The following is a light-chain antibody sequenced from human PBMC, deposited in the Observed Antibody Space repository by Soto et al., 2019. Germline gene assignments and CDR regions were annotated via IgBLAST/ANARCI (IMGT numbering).Light chain of an antibody. Sequence: IQLTQSPSSLSASVGDRVTIACRASQGISSYLAWYQQKPGKAPQLLIYAASTLQSGVPSRFSGSGSGTEFTLTISSLQPDDFATYYCQQYYSFPPTFGQGTKWIS. J-gene: IGKJ1*01. CDR2: AAS. CDR1: QGISSY. CDR3: QQYYSFPPT. V-gene: IGKV1-9*01.